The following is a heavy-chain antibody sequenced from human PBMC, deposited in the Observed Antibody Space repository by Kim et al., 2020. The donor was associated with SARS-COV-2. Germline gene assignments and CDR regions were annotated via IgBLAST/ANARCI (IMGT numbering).Heavy chain of an antibody. CDR3: AILGGHTIFGVGNDY. Sequence: ASVKVSCKASGYTFTGYYMHWVRQAPGQGLEWMGRINPNSGGTNYAQKFQGRVTMTRDTSISTAYMELSRLRSDDTAVYYCAILGGHTIFGVGNDYWGQGTLVTVSS. CDR2: INPNSGGT. D-gene: IGHD3-3*01. CDR1: GYTFTGYY. V-gene: IGHV1-2*06. J-gene: IGHJ4*02.